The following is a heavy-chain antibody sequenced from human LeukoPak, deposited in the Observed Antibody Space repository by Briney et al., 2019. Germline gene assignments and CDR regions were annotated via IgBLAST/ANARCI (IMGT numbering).Heavy chain of an antibody. CDR2: IRYDGSNK. CDR3: AKSRSGYYQLAFDI. D-gene: IGHD3-22*01. V-gene: IGHV3-30*02. J-gene: IGHJ3*02. Sequence: GGSLRLSCAASGFTFSSYGMHWVRQAPGKGLEWVAFIRYDGSNKYYADSVKGRFTISRDNSKNTLYLQRNSLRAEDTAVYYCAKSRSGYYQLAFDIWGQGTMVTVSS. CDR1: GFTFSSYG.